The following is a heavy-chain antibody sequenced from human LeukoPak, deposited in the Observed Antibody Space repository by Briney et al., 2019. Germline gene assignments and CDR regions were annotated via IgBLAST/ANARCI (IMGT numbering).Heavy chain of an antibody. CDR2: INSDGSST. CDR1: GFTFSTYW. Sequence: GGALRLSCAASGFTFSTYWMHWVRQAPGTGLVWVSLINSDGSSTNYADSVKGRFTISRDNAKNTLYLQMNSLRAEDTAVYYCATDVPAVTIFGYWGQGTLVTVSS. J-gene: IGHJ4*02. D-gene: IGHD2-2*01. CDR3: ATDVPAVTIFGY. V-gene: IGHV3-74*01.